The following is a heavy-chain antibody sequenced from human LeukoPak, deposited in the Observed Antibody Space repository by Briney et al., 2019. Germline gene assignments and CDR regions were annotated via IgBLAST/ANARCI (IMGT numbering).Heavy chain of an antibody. V-gene: IGHV4-38-2*01. J-gene: IGHJ6*03. CDR2: IYHSGST. CDR3: GSCYYYYYMDV. D-gene: IGHD6-13*01. Sequence: PSETLSLTCAVSGYSISSGYYWGWIRQPPGQGLEWIGSIYHSGSTYYNPSLKSRVTISVDTSKNQFSLKLGSVTAADTAVYYCGSCYYYYYMDVWGKGTTVTVSS. CDR1: GYSISSGYY.